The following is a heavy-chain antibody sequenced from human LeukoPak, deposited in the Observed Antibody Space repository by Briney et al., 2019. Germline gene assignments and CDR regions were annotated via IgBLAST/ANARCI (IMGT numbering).Heavy chain of an antibody. CDR2: ISYDGSNK. J-gene: IGHJ6*03. D-gene: IGHD4-23*01. CDR1: GFTFSSYW. CDR3: ARDSVVKAYYYYMDV. Sequence: GGSLRLSCAASGFTFSSYWMHWVRQAPGKGLEWVAVISYDGSNKYYADSVKGRFTISRDNSKNTLYLQMNSLRAEDTAVYYCARDSVVKAYYYYMDVWGKGTTVTVSS. V-gene: IGHV3-30-3*01.